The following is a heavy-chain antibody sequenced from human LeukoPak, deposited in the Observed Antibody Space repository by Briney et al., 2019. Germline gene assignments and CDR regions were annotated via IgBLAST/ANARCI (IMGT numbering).Heavy chain of an antibody. CDR3: ARDRIWFGEFS. V-gene: IGHV1-69*04. CDR2: IIPILGIA. J-gene: IGHJ5*02. D-gene: IGHD3-10*01. Sequence: GSSVKVSCKASGGTFSSYAISWVRQAPGQGLEWMGRIIPILGIANYAQKFQGRVTITADKSTSTAYMELSSLRSEDTAVYYCARDRIWFGEFSWGQGTLVTVSS. CDR1: GGTFSSYA.